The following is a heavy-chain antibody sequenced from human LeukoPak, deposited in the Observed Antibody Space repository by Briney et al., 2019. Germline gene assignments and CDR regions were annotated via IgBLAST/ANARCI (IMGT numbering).Heavy chain of an antibody. CDR2: LSDAGRVT. Sequence: PGGSLRLSCAASGFTFTSHAVHWVRQAPGKGLEWVAVLSDAGRVTLYSDSVKGRFTVSRDNPNNTLFLQMNSLRAEDSAVYYCARDIRGYIQSDGYFDYRGRGTLVTVSS. CDR3: ARDIRGYIQSDGYFDY. CDR1: GFTFTSHA. J-gene: IGHJ4*02. V-gene: IGHV3-30*04. D-gene: IGHD1-1*01.